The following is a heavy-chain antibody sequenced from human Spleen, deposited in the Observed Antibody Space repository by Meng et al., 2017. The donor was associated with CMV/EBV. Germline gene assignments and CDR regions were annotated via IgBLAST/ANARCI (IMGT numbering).Heavy chain of an antibody. Sequence: GGSLRLSCAASGFTFSNAGMSWVRQAQGKGLEWVGRIKRQSDGGATDYAAPVKGRYTISRDDSKNTLYLQMNSLKTEDTAVYYCTTDYSKNDYWGQGTLVTVSS. J-gene: IGHJ4*02. V-gene: IGHV3-15*01. D-gene: IGHD6-13*01. CDR2: IKRQSDGGAT. CDR3: TTDYSKNDY. CDR1: GFTFSNAG.